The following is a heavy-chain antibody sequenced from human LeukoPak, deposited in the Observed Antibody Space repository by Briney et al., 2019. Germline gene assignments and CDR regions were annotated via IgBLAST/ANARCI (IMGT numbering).Heavy chain of an antibody. J-gene: IGHJ4*02. CDR1: GFIFSSYW. Sequence: GGSLRLSCAASGFIFSSYWMSWVRQAPGKGLEWVANIKQDGSEKYYVDSVKGRFTISRDNAKNSLYLQMNSLRAEDTAVYYCARDSRIFSVYDYWGQGTLVTVSS. CDR2: IKQDGSEK. D-gene: IGHD2/OR15-2a*01. V-gene: IGHV3-7*01. CDR3: ARDSRIFSVYDY.